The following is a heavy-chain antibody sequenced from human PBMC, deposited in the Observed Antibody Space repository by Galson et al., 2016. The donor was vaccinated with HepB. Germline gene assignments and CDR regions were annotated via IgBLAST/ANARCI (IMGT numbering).Heavy chain of an antibody. Sequence: SETLSLTCAVSGGSISSSNWWSWVRQPPGKGLEWIGEIYHIGSTKYNPSLKSRVTISVDKSKNQFSLKLSSVTAADSAVYYCAGFQNLGQLDFWGQGTLVTVSS. D-gene: IGHD2/OR15-2a*01. CDR2: IYHIGST. J-gene: IGHJ4*02. V-gene: IGHV4-4*02. CDR1: GGSISSSNW. CDR3: AGFQNLGQLDF.